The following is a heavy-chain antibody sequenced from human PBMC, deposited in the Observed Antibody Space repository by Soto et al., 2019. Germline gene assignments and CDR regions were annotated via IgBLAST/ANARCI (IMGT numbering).Heavy chain of an antibody. CDR2: TYHSGFT. V-gene: IGHV4-59*11. CDR3: VRDRKNDSGCTGFDY. Sequence: PSETLCLTCIVSDGSISSHYWSWIRQAPGKGLEWIAYTYHSGFTHYNPSLKNRVTVSVDTSKNRFSLILNSVTAADTAVYYCVRDRKNDSGCTGFDYWGQGTMVPVSS. CDR1: DGSISSHY. J-gene: IGHJ4*02. D-gene: IGHD6-19*01.